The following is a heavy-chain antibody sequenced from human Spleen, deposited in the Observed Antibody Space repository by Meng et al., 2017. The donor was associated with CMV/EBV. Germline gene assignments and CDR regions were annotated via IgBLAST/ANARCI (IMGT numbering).Heavy chain of an antibody. V-gene: IGHV1-8*03. CDR1: GYTLTSYD. D-gene: IGHD4-17*01. J-gene: IGHJ2*01. Sequence: SGYTLTSYDINWVRQATGQGLEWMGWMNPNSGNTGYAQKFQGRVTITRNTSISTAYMELSSLRSEDTAVYYCARGAYGDYGVDWYFDLWGRGTLVTVSS. CDR3: ARGAYGDYGVDWYFDL. CDR2: MNPNSGNT.